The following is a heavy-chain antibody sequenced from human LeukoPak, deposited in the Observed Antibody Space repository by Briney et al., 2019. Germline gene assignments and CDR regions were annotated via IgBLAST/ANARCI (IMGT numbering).Heavy chain of an antibody. CDR2: ISDSGGRT. CDR3: AKGMEQWLYAFDI. Sequence: PGGSLRLSCAVSGITLSNYGMSWVRQAPGKGLEWVAGISDSGGRTNYADSVKGRFTISRDNSKNTLYLQMNSLRAEDTAVYYCAKGMEQWLYAFDIRGQGTMVTVSS. J-gene: IGHJ3*02. D-gene: IGHD6-19*01. CDR1: GITLSNYG. V-gene: IGHV3-23*01.